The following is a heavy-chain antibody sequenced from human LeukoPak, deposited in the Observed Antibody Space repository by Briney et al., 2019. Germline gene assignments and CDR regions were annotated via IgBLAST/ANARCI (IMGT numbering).Heavy chain of an antibody. V-gene: IGHV1-2*02. CDR2: INPNRGGP. J-gene: IGHJ3*02. Sequence: ASVKVSCKASGYTFTGYYMHWVRPAPGQGLSWMGWINPNRGGPNYAQKFQGRVTMTRDTSISTAYMELSRLRSDDTAVYYCARDKGGGCSSTCCYDAFDIWGQGTMVTVSS. CDR3: ARDKGGGCSSTCCYDAFDI. CDR1: GYTFTGYY. D-gene: IGHD2-2*01.